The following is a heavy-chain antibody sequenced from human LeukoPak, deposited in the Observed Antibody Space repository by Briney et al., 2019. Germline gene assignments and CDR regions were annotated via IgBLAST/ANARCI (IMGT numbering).Heavy chain of an antibody. CDR1: GFSFSSYT. D-gene: IGHD2-21*02. V-gene: IGHV3-21*01. Sequence: PGGSLRLSCAASGFSFSSYTMNWVRQAPGKGLEWVSIISSSSSYIYYADSVKGRFTISRDNAKNALYLQMNSLRVEDTAVYYRAREGRCGGDSYASWGQGTLVTVSS. J-gene: IGHJ4*02. CDR3: AREGRCGGDSYAS. CDR2: ISSSSSYI.